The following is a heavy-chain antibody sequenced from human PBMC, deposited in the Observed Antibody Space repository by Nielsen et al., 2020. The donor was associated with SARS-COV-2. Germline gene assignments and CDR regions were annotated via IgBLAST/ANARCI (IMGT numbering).Heavy chain of an antibody. V-gene: IGHV4-39*01. CDR1: GGSISSSSYH. D-gene: IGHD6-19*01. J-gene: IGHJ4*02. Sequence: GSLRLSCTVSGGSISSSSYHWGWIRQPPGKGLEWIGSMYYSGSTYYNPSLKSRVTISIDTSKNQFSLKLTSATAADTAVYYCANWLEVGCFDDWGQGTLVTASS. CDR2: MYYSGST. CDR3: ANWLEVGCFDD.